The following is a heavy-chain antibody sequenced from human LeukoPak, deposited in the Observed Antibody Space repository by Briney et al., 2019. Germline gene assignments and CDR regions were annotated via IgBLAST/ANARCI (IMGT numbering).Heavy chain of an antibody. CDR2: INSDGSSA. CDR1: GFTFSYYW. J-gene: IGHJ4*02. D-gene: IGHD6-13*01. CDR3: ARYGSIAAAGTFDY. V-gene: IGHV3-74*01. Sequence: GGSLRLSCAASGFTFSYYWMHWVRQAPGKGLVWVSRINSDGSSASYADSVKGRFTISRDNAKNSLFLQMNSLRAEDTAVYYCARYGSIAAAGTFDYWGQGTLVTVSS.